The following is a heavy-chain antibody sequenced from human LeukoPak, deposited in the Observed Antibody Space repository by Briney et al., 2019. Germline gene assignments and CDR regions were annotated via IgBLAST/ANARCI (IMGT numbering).Heavy chain of an antibody. CDR1: GGSISSGGYY. J-gene: IGHJ5*02. Sequence: SQTLSLTCTVSGGSISSGGYYWSWIRQHPGKGLEWIGYIYYSGSTYYNPSLKSRVTISVDTSKNQFSLKLSSVTAADTAVYYCARSGGDGINWFDPGGQGTLVTVSS. D-gene: IGHD3-16*01. CDR3: ARSGGDGINWFDP. V-gene: IGHV4-31*03. CDR2: IYYSGST.